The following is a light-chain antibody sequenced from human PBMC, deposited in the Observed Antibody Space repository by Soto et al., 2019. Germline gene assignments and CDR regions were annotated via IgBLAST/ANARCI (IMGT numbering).Light chain of an antibody. J-gene: IGKJ1*01. CDR2: DAS. Sequence: DIQMTQSPSTLSASVGDRVTITCRASQSIGRWLAWYQQKPGKAPKVLIYDASTLKSGVPSRFSGSGSGTDFTLTISSLQTDDFALYYCQQYNSYWTFGKGTKVDIX. CDR3: QQYNSYWT. V-gene: IGKV1-5*01. CDR1: QSIGRW.